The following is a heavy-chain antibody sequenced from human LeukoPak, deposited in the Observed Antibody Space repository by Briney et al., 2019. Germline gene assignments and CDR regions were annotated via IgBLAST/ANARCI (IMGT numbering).Heavy chain of an antibody. D-gene: IGHD6-6*01. V-gene: IGHV4-34*01. CDR1: GGSFSGYY. CDR2: INHSGST. CDR3: ARVNRPYYYYYMDV. J-gene: IGHJ6*03. Sequence: SETLSLTCAVYGGSFSGYYWSWTRQPPGKGLEWIGEINHSGSTNYNPSLKSRVTISVDTSKNQFSLKLSSVTAADTAVYYCARVNRPYYYYYMDVWGKGTTVTASS.